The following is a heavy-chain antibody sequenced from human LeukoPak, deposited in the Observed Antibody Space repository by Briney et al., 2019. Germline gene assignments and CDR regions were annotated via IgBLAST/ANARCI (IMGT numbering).Heavy chain of an antibody. J-gene: IGHJ5*02. CDR2: INHSGST. Sequence: SETLSLTCAVYGGSFSGYYWSWIRQPPGKGLEWIGEINHSGSTNYNPSLKSRVTISVDTSKNQFSLKLSSVTAADTAVYYCAREHYYGSGSYYNVNWFDPWGQGTLVTVSS. CDR1: GGSFSGYY. D-gene: IGHD3-10*01. CDR3: AREHYYGSGSYYNVNWFDP. V-gene: IGHV4-34*01.